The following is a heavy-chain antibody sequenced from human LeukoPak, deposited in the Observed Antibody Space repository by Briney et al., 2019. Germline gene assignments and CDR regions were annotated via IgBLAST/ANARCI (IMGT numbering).Heavy chain of an antibody. D-gene: IGHD3-10*01. CDR2: INHSGST. J-gene: IGHJ5*02. CDR3: ARRPTMVRGVIKAWFDP. CDR1: GGSFSGYY. Sequence: SETLSLTCAVYGGSFSGYYWSWIRQPPGKGLEWIGEINHSGSTNYNPSLKSRVTISVDTSKNQFSLKLSSVTAADTAVYYCARRPTMVRGVIKAWFDPWGQGTLVTVSS. V-gene: IGHV4-34*01.